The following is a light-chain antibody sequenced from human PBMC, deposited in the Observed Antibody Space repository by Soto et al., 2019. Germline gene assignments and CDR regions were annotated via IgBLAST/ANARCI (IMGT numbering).Light chain of an antibody. CDR2: DVS. CDR3: SSYTSTSTYV. CDR1: SSDIGNYNY. J-gene: IGLJ1*01. V-gene: IGLV2-14*03. Sequence: QSVLTQPDSVSGSPGQSVAISCTAASSDIGNYNYVSWYQQRPGKVHKLIIHDVSDRPSGVSDRFSGSKSGNTASLTISGLQAEDEADYYCSSYTSTSTYVFGTGTKVTVL.